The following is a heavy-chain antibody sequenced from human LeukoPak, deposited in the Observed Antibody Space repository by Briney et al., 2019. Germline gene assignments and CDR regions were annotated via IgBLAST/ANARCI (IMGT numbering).Heavy chain of an antibody. Sequence: QPGGSLRLSCAASGFTFSTCAMSWVRQAPGKGLEWVSGISGTTSGTYYADSVKGRFTISRDNSKNTLFLQVNCLRAEDTAVYYCAKVRTYFYHGLDVWGQGTTVTVSS. CDR1: GFTFSTCA. D-gene: IGHD1-14*01. V-gene: IGHV3-23*01. CDR3: AKVRTYFYHGLDV. CDR2: ISGTTSGT. J-gene: IGHJ6*02.